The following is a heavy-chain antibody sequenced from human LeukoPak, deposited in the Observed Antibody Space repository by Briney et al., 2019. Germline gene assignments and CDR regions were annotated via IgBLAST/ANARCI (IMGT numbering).Heavy chain of an antibody. CDR3: ARGPGGITMVRGVPSNWFDP. J-gene: IGHJ5*02. D-gene: IGHD3-10*01. CDR2: ISVSGNT. Sequence: GGSLRLSCAASGFTLSSYAMSWVRQAPGKGLEWVSAISVSGNTYHADSVKGRFTISRDNAKNSLYLQMNSLRAEDTAVYYCARGPGGITMVRGVPSNWFDPWGQGTLVTVSS. V-gene: IGHV3-69-1*02. CDR1: GFTLSSYA.